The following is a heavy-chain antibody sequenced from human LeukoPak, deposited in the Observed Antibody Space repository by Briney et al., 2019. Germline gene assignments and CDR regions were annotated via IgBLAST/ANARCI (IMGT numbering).Heavy chain of an antibody. V-gene: IGHV1-2*02. D-gene: IGHD2-2*01. J-gene: IGHJ4*02. CDR2: INPNSGCT. Sequence: GASVKVSCKASGYTFTGYSMHWVRQAPGQGLEWMGWINPNSGCTNYVQKFQGRVTMTRDTSISTAYMELSRLRSDDTAVYYCARDRYCSSTSCFRFDYWGQGTLVTVSS. CDR3: ARDRYCSSTSCFRFDY. CDR1: GYTFTGYS.